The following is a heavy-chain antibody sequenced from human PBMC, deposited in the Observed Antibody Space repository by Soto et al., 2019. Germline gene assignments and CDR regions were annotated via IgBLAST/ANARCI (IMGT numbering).Heavy chain of an antibody. CDR1: EDSSNNYW. V-gene: IGHV5-51*01. D-gene: IGHD3-9*01. CDR2: THPDDSQT. Sequence: KNYCRVAEDSSNNYWIGRVRQISGKGLEWMGITHPDDSQTLYSPSFQGHVTISADKSISTAYLQWSTLKASDTAKYYCARLGFEYDTSTPYYNVLHYYGVDVWGQGTTVTVSS. CDR3: ARLGFEYDTSTPYYNVLHYYGVDV. J-gene: IGHJ6*02.